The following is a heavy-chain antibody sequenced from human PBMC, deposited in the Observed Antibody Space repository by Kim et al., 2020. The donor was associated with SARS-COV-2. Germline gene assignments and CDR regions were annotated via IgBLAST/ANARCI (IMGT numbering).Heavy chain of an antibody. CDR1: GVSISSYY. D-gene: IGHD3-3*01. CDR3: ARFQHDFWSGFYRFDYYYGMDV. J-gene: IGHJ6*02. Sequence: SETLSLTCTVSGVSISSYYWSWIRQPPGKGLEWIGYIYYSGSTNYNPSLKSRVTISVDTSKNQFSLKLSSVTAADTAVYYCARFQHDFWSGFYRFDYYYGMDVWGQGTTVTVSS. CDR2: IYYSGST. V-gene: IGHV4-59*01.